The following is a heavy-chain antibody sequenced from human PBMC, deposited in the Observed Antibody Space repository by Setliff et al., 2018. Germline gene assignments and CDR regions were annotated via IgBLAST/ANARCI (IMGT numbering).Heavy chain of an antibody. CDR1: GYSISSGYY. CDR2: IYYSGST. Sequence: LSLTCAVSGYSISSGYYWGWIRQPPGKGLEWIGSIYYSGSTYYNPSLKSRVTISVDTSKNQFSLKLSSVTAADTAVYYCALNPSWFGELFAWFDPWGQGTLVTVSS. J-gene: IGHJ5*02. CDR3: ALNPSWFGELFAWFDP. D-gene: IGHD3-10*01. V-gene: IGHV4-38-2*01.